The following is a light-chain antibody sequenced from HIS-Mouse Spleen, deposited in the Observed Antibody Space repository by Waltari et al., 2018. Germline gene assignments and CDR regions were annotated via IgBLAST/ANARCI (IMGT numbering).Light chain of an antibody. CDR1: SSDVGGYNY. V-gene: IGLV2-8*01. CDR2: EVS. Sequence: QSALTQPPSASGSPGQSVTISCTGTSSDVGGYNYVSWYQQHPGKAPKLMIYEVSKWPSGVPDRFSGSKSGNTASPTVSGLQAEDEADYYCSSYAGSNNFEVFGGGTKLTVL. CDR3: SSYAGSNNFEV. J-gene: IGLJ3*02.